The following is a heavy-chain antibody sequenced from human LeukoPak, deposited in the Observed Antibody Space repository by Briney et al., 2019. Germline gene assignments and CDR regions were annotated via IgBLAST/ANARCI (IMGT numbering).Heavy chain of an antibody. CDR2: IYYSGST. Sequence: SETLSLTCTVSGGSISGYYWSWIRQPPGKGLEWIGYIYYSGSTNYNPSLKSRVTISVDTSKNQFSLKLSSVTAADTAVYYCARGKAVAGNRWFAPWGQGTLVTVPS. D-gene: IGHD6-19*01. V-gene: IGHV4-59*01. J-gene: IGHJ5*02. CDR3: ARGKAVAGNRWFAP. CDR1: GGSISGYY.